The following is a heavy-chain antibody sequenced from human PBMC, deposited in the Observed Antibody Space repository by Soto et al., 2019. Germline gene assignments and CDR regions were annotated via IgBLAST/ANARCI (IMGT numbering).Heavy chain of an antibody. J-gene: IGHJ6*02. Sequence: GESLKISCKGSGYSFTSYWIGWVRQMPGKGLEWMGIIYPGDSDTRYSPSFQGQVTISADKSISTAYLQWSSLKASDTAMYYCARQGCSGGSCYPNYYYGMDVWGQGTTVTVSS. CDR1: GYSFTSYW. D-gene: IGHD2-15*01. CDR2: IYPGDSDT. V-gene: IGHV5-51*01. CDR3: ARQGCSGGSCYPNYYYGMDV.